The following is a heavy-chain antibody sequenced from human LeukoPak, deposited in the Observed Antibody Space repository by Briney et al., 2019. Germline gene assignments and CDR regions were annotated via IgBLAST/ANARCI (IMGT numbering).Heavy chain of an antibody. CDR1: GVIFSNYA. D-gene: IGHD3-3*01. J-gene: IGHJ4*02. CDR2: ISASGDST. V-gene: IGHV3-23*01. CDR3: AKLYYDFWSGYPSYFDY. Sequence: PGGSLRLSCAASGVIFSNYAMNWVRQAPGKGLEWVSSISASGDSTYYADSVKGRFTISRDNSKKSVYLQINSLRAEDTAVYYCAKLYYDFWSGYPSYFDYWGQGTLVTVSS.